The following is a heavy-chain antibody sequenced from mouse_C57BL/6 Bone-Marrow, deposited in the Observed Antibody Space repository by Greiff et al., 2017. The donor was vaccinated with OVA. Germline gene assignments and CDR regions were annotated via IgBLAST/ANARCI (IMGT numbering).Heavy chain of an antibody. D-gene: IGHD2-3*01. J-gene: IGHJ3*01. CDR2: IDPANGNT. CDR3: ARRDGYYAWFAY. CDR1: GYTFTSYW. V-gene: IGHV14-3*01. Sequence: EVQLQQPGAELVKPGASVKLSCKASGYTFTSYWMHWVKQRPGRGLEWIGRIDPANGNTKYAPKFQGKATITADTSSNTAYLQLSSLTSEDTAIYYCARRDGYYAWFAYWGQGTLVTVSA.